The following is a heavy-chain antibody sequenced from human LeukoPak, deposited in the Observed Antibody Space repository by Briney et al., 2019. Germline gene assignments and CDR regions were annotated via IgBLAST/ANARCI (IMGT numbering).Heavy chain of an antibody. Sequence: SETLSLTCAVYGGSFSGYYWSWIRQPPGKGLEWIGEINHSGSTKYNPSLKSRVTISVDTSKNQFSLKLSSVTAADTAVYYCARAFMSCGGRCAFDIWGQGTMVTVSS. CDR1: GGSFSGYY. CDR3: ARAFMSCGGRCAFDI. J-gene: IGHJ3*02. CDR2: INHSGST. V-gene: IGHV4-34*01. D-gene: IGHD2-21*01.